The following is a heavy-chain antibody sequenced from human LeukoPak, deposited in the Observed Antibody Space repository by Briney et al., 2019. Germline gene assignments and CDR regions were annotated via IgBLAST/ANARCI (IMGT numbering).Heavy chain of an antibody. D-gene: IGHD3-22*01. CDR3: ARSYYDSSGYYYWFDP. V-gene: IGHV1-3*01. CDR2: INAGNGNT. J-gene: IGHJ5*02. CDR1: GYTFTSYA. Sequence: ASVKVSCKASGYTFTSYAMHWVRQAPGQRLEWMGWINAGNGNTKYSQKFQGRVTITRDTSASTAYMELSSLGSEDTAVYYCARSYYDSSGYYYWFDPWGQGTLVTVSS.